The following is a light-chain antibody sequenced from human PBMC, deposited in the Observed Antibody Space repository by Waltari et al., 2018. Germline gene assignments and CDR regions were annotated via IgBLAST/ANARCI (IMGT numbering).Light chain of an antibody. CDR1: QPVSRY. CDR2: ASS. CDR3: QQSYTSPWT. Sequence: DVLMTKSPSSLSASVGDRVTIACRASQPVSRYLNWYQQEPGRAPKLLIYASSSLQSGVPSRFSGSGSGTDFILTISSLQPEDFATYYCQQSYTSPWTFGQGTKVDFK. J-gene: IGKJ1*01. V-gene: IGKV1-39*01.